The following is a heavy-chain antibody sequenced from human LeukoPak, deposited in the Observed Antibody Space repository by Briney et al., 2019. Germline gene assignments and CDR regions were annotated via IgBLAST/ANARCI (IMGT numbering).Heavy chain of an antibody. Sequence: ASVKVSCKASGYTLTNYGISWVRQAPGQGLEWMGWISAYTGNTKYAQKFQGRVTMTTDTSTSTSYMELRSLRSDDTAVYYCARDPMKGDLSIYYHYYYMDVWGKGTTVTVS. D-gene: IGHD3-16*02. V-gene: IGHV1-18*01. CDR3: ARDPMKGDLSIYYHYYYMDV. CDR1: GYTLTNYG. J-gene: IGHJ6*03. CDR2: ISAYTGNT.